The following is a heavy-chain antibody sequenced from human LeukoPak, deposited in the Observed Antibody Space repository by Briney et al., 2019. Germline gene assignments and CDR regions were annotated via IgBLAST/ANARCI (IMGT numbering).Heavy chain of an antibody. CDR1: GGSFSGYS. D-gene: IGHD3-10*01. Sequence: TSETLSLTCAVYGGSFSGYSWSWIRQPPGKGLEWIGYIYHSGSTYYNPSLKSRVTISVDRSKNQFSLKLSSVTAADTAVYYCARGPFTGGGFGELHDGGQGTLVTVSS. CDR3: ARGPFTGGGFGELHD. J-gene: IGHJ4*02. CDR2: IYHSGST. V-gene: IGHV4-34*01.